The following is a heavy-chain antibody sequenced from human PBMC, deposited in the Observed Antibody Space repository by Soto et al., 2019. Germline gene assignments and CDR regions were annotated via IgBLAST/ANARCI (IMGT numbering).Heavy chain of an antibody. CDR3: ARDRSGSALNWFDP. J-gene: IGHJ5*02. CDR2: INPNSGGT. V-gene: IGHV1-2*04. D-gene: IGHD2-15*01. CDR1: GYTFTGYY. Sequence: QVQLVQSGAEVKKPGASVKVSCKASGYTFTGYYMHWVRQAPGQGLEWMGWINPNSGGTNYAQKFQGWVTMTRDTSISTAYMELSSLRSDDTAVYYCARDRSGSALNWFDPWGQGTLVTVSS.